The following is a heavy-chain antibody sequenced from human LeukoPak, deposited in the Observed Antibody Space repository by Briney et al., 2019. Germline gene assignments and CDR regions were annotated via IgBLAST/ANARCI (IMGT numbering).Heavy chain of an antibody. V-gene: IGHV4-39*07. J-gene: IGHJ4*02. D-gene: IGHD4-17*01. CDR2: IYYSGST. CDR3: ARGIDYGDYVGSLDY. CDR1: GGSISGSTYY. Sequence: SETLSLTCTVSGGSISGSTYYWGWIRQSPGKGLEWIGNIYYSGSTNYNPSLKSRVTISVDTSKNQFSLKLSSVTAADTAVYYCARGIDYGDYVGSLDYWGQGTLVTVSS.